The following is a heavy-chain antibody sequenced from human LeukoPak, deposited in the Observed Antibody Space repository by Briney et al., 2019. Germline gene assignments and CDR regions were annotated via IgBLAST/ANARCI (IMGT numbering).Heavy chain of an antibody. D-gene: IGHD3-10*01. CDR2: IIPILGIA. CDR1: RGTFSSYA. CDR3: ARSGRDYYGSGSYLPPDY. Sequence: SVKVSCKASRGTFSSYAISWVRQAPGQGLEWMGRIIPILGIANYAQKFQGRVTITADKSTSTAYMELSSLRSEDTAVYYCARSGRDYYGSGSYLPPDYWGQGTLVTVSS. V-gene: IGHV1-69*04. J-gene: IGHJ4*02.